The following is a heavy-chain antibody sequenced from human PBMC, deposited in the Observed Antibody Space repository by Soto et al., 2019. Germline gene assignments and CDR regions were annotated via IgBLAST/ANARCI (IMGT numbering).Heavy chain of an antibody. J-gene: IGHJ4*02. V-gene: IGHV3-9*01. D-gene: IGHD6-13*01. Sequence: PGGSLRLSCAASGFTFDDYAMHWVRQAPGKGLEWVSGISWNSGSIGYADSVKGRFTISRDNAKNSLYLQMNSLRAEDTALYYCAKDGYSSSWDRFDYWGQGTLVTV. CDR2: ISWNSGSI. CDR1: GFTFDDYA. CDR3: AKDGYSSSWDRFDY.